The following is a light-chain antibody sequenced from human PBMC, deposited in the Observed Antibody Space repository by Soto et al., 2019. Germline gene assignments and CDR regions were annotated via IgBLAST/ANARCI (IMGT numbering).Light chain of an antibody. Sequence: EIVLTQSPGTLSLSPGESATLSCRASQSISSTYLAWYQHKPGQAPRLLIYGASSRATGIPDRFSGGGSGTDFTLSISRLEPEDFAVYYCHHYDNSPWTFGQGTKVEIK. CDR3: HHYDNSPWT. CDR1: QSISSTY. V-gene: IGKV3-20*01. J-gene: IGKJ1*01. CDR2: GAS.